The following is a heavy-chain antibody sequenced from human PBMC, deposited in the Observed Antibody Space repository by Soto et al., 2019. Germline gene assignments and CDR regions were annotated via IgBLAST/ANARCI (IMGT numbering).Heavy chain of an antibody. CDR1: SGSISTSGYY. D-gene: IGHD6-19*01. J-gene: IGHJ4*02. Sequence: SETLSLTCSVSSGSISTSGYYWGWIRQPPGTSQERIGGISYSGSTYYNQSLKSRLTQSVDTSKNHFSLKLTSVTAADTAVYFCARRGSRLSVAVAAFDYWSQGTLVTVSS. CDR3: ARRGSRLSVAVAAFDY. V-gene: IGHV4-39*02. CDR2: ISYSGST.